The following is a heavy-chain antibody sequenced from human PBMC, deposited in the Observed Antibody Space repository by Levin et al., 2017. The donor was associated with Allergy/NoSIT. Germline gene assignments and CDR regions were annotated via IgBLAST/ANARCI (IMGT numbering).Heavy chain of an antibody. CDR1: GYTFTGYY. Sequence: ASVKVSCKASGYTFTGYYMHWVRQAPGQGLEWMGWINPNSGGTNYAQKFQGRVTMTRDTSISTAYMELSRLRSDDTAVYYCARDIITMVRGVIITPRAPGGYWGQGTLVTVSS. V-gene: IGHV1-2*02. D-gene: IGHD3-10*01. CDR2: INPNSGGT. CDR3: ARDIITMVRGVIITPRAPGGY. J-gene: IGHJ4*02.